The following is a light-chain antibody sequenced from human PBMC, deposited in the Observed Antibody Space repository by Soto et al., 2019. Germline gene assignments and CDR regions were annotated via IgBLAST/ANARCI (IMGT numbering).Light chain of an antibody. CDR1: SSNIESNF. Sequence: QLALTQPPSASGTPGQRVTISCSGSSSNIESNFVYWYQQFPGTAPRLLIYRNNQRPSGVPDRFSGSKSGTSASLAISALRSEDEADYYCAVWDDSLRGRLFGGGTKLTVL. J-gene: IGLJ2*01. CDR2: RNN. V-gene: IGLV1-47*01. CDR3: AVWDDSLRGRL.